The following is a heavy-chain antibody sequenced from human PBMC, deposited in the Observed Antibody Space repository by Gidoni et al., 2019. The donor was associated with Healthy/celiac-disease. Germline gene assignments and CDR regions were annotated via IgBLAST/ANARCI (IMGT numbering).Heavy chain of an antibody. V-gene: IGHV4-34*01. J-gene: IGHJ3*02. CDR2: INHSGST. CDR1: GGSFSGYY. Sequence: QVQLQQWGAGLLKPSETLSLTCAAYGGSFSGYYWNWIRQPPGKGLEWIGEINHSGSTNYNPSLKSRVTISVDTSKNQFSLKLSSVTAADTAVYYCARGGGYSYGYSAFDIWGQGTMVTVSS. D-gene: IGHD5-18*01. CDR3: ARGGGYSYGYSAFDI.